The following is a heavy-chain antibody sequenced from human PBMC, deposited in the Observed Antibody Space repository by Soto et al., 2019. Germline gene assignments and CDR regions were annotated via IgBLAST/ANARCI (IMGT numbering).Heavy chain of an antibody. CDR3: TRLKQDHAVA. J-gene: IGHJ5*02. CDR1: GYTFTSYD. Sequence: QVQLVQSGAEVKKPGASVKVSCKASGYTFTSYDINWLRLATGQGLEWMGWMNPNSGNTAYAQKFQGRVTMTRNTSISTAYMELSSLRAEDTGVYYCTRLKQDHAVAWGQGTLVTVSS. CDR2: MNPNSGNT. V-gene: IGHV1-8*01. D-gene: IGHD2-2*01.